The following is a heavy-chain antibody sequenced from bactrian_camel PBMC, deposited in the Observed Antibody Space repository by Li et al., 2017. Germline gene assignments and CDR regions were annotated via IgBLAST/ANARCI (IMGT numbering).Heavy chain of an antibody. V-gene: IGHV3S6*01. D-gene: IGHD4*01. CDR1: GNIDIRRAC. J-gene: IGHJ4*01. CDR2: VYTASPDT. Sequence: HVQLVESGGSSVQAGGSLRLSCLVSGNIDIRRACKAWFRQAPGKEREPVAAVYTASPDTYYAEDVEGRFTISRDNAKNTLYLQMDSLKPEDTATYYCAAADYNEYPQCDVASSGYNFWDQGTQVTVS. CDR3: AAADYNEYPQCDVASSGYNF.